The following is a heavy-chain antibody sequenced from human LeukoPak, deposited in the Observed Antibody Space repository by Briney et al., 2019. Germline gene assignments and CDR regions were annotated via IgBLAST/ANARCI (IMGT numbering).Heavy chain of an antibody. CDR1: GGSFSGYY. CDR2: INHSGST. CDR3: ARGPDSKAIDY. D-gene: IGHD4-11*01. V-gene: IGHV4-34*01. Sequence: PSETLSLTCAVYGGSFSGYYWSWIRQPPGKGLEWIGEINHSGSTNYNPSLKSRVTISVDTSKNQFSLKLSSVTAADTVVYYCARGPDSKAIDYWGQGTLVTVSS. J-gene: IGHJ4*02.